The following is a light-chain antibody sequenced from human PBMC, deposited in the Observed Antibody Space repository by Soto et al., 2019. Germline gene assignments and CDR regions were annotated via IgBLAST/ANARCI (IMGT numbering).Light chain of an antibody. CDR2: DTS. Sequence: QSVVTQEPSLTVSPGGTVTLTCDSSTGAVTASHYPFWFQQKPGQAPRTLIFDTSDKSSWTPARFSGSLLGGKAALTLSGAQPEDEAEYYCVLSYSDHRVFGGGTQLTVL. V-gene: IGLV7-46*01. J-gene: IGLJ7*01. CDR3: VLSYSDHRV. CDR1: TGAVTASHY.